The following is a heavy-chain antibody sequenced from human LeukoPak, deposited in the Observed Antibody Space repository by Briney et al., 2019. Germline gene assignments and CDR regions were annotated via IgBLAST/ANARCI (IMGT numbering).Heavy chain of an antibody. V-gene: IGHV4-31*03. CDR2: TYYSGNT. CDR3: AGVVGSTSWFDS. CDR1: GDLIIGAPYY. D-gene: IGHD1-26*01. Sequence: PSETLSLTCSVSGDLIIGAPYYWSWVRQHPGKGLEWIAYTYYSGNTYYNPSLKSRTTLSVDTSKNQFSLNLTSVTAADTAVYFCAGVVGSTSWFDSWGQGTLVTVSS. J-gene: IGHJ5*01.